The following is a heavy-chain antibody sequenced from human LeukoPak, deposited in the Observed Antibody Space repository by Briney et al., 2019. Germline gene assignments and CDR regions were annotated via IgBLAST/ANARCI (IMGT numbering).Heavy chain of an antibody. CDR3: ARGGIAAAAPFDY. Sequence: SETLSLTCAVYGGSFSGYYWSWIRQPPGKGLEWIGEINHSGSTNYNPSLKSRVTMSVDTSKNQFSLKLSSVTAADTAVYYCARGGIAAAAPFDYWGQGTLVTVSS. V-gene: IGHV4-34*01. J-gene: IGHJ4*02. CDR2: INHSGST. CDR1: GGSFSGYY. D-gene: IGHD6-13*01.